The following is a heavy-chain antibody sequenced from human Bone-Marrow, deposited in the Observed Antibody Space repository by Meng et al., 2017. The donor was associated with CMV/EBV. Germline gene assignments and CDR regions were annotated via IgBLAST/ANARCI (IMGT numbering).Heavy chain of an antibody. J-gene: IGHJ4*02. V-gene: IGHV4-39*01. D-gene: IGHD3-22*01. CDR2: IYYSGST. CDR1: GGSISSSSYY. CDR3: ARHIREYYYDSKGSYFDY. Sequence: SETLSLTCTVSGGSISSSSYYWGWIRQPPGKGLEWIGSIYYSGSTYYNPSLKSRVTISVDTSKNQFSLKLSSVTAADTAVYYCARHIREYYYDSKGSYFDYWGQGTLVTVSS.